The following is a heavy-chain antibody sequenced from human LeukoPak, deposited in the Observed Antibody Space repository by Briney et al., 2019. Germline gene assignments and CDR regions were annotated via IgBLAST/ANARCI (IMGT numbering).Heavy chain of an antibody. CDR1: GGSFSGYY. CDR2: INHSGST. CDR3: ARAKGGSYGGNPRRNFDY. V-gene: IGHV4-34*01. J-gene: IGHJ4*02. Sequence: QPSETLSLTCAVYGGSFSGYYWSWIRQPPGKGLEWIGEINHSGSTNYNPSLKSRVTISVDTSKNQFSLKLSSVTAADTAVYYCARAKGGSYGGNPRRNFDYWGQGTLVTVSS. D-gene: IGHD4-23*01.